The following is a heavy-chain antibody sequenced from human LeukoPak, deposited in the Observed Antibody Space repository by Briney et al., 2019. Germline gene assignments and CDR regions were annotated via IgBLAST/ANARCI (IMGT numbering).Heavy chain of an antibody. CDR1: GFTFSSYS. Sequence: NSGGSLRLSCAASGFTFSSYSMNWVRQAPGKGLEWISSISSSNNYIYYADSVKGRFTISRDNAKKSLYLQMNSLRAEDTAVYHCAGRGVTTGDNNAFDIRGQGTMVTVTS. D-gene: IGHD4-17*01. V-gene: IGHV3-21*01. J-gene: IGHJ3*02. CDR3: AGRGVTTGDNNAFDI. CDR2: ISSSNNYI.